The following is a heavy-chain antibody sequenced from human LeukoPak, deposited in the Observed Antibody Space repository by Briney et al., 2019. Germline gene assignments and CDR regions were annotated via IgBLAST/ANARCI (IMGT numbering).Heavy chain of an antibody. CDR3: ARATGGYYYYALDV. CDR2: IYYSGTT. D-gene: IGHD3-16*01. CDR1: GGSISSYN. Sequence: SETLSLTCTVSGGSISSYNWNWIRQSPGKGLEWIRCIYYSGTTNYNPSLESRATISVDTPKNEFSLNLSSVTAADTAVYYCARATGGYYYYALDVWGQGTTVTVSS. V-gene: IGHV4-59*01. J-gene: IGHJ6*02.